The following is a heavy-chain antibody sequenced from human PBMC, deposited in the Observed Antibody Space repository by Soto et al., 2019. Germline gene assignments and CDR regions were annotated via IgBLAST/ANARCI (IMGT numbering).Heavy chain of an antibody. Sequence: SETLSLTCAVYGGSFGGYYWSWIRQPPGKGLEWIGEINHSGSTNYNPSLKSRVTISVDTSKNQFSLKLSSVTAADTAVYYCARGSGGGYDYYYYYYMDVWGKGTTVTVSS. V-gene: IGHV4-34*01. D-gene: IGHD5-12*01. CDR1: GGSFGGYY. CDR2: INHSGST. J-gene: IGHJ6*03. CDR3: ARGSGGGYDYYYYYYMDV.